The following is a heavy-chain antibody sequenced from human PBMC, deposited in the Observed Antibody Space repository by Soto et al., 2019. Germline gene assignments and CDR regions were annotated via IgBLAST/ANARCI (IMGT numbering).Heavy chain of an antibody. Sequence: GGSLRLSCAASGFNFRSYWMHWVRQAPGKGLVWVSRIHSDGSSTRYADSVRGRFTISRDNAKNTLYLQMNSLRAEDTAVYYCARVPSTDYYDSTGYYNYFDYWGQGTLVTVS. D-gene: IGHD3-22*01. CDR2: IHSDGSST. J-gene: IGHJ4*02. CDR1: GFNFRSYW. CDR3: ARVPSTDYYDSTGYYNYFDY. V-gene: IGHV3-74*01.